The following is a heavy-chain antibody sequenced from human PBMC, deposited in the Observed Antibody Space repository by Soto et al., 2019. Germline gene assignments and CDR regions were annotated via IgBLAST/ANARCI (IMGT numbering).Heavy chain of an antibody. CDR3: ARAPYYDSSGYYFKSNWFDP. V-gene: IGHV4-31*03. J-gene: IGHJ5*02. Sequence: SETLSLTCTVSGGSISSGGYYWSWIRQHPGKGLEWIGYIYYSGSTYYNPSLKSRVTISVDTSKNQFSLKLSSVTAADTAVYYCARAPYYDSSGYYFKSNWFDPWGQGTLVTVSS. CDR2: IYYSGST. CDR1: GGSISSGGYY. D-gene: IGHD3-22*01.